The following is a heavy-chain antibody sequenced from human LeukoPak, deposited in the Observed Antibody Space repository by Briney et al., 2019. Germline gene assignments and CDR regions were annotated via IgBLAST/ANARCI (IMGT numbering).Heavy chain of an antibody. Sequence: PSETLSLTCTVSGGSISSGGYYWSWIRQHPGKGLEWIGYIYYSGSTYYNPSLKSRVTISVDTSKNQFSLKLSSVTAADTAVYYCARASYYDFHYFDYWGQGTLVTVSS. CDR1: GGSISSGGYY. D-gene: IGHD3-22*01. J-gene: IGHJ4*02. CDR2: IYYSGST. CDR3: ARASYYDFHYFDY. V-gene: IGHV4-31*03.